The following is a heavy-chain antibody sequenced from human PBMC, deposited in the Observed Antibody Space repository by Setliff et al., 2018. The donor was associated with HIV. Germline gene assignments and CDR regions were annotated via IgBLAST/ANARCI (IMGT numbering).Heavy chain of an antibody. J-gene: IGHJ4*02. CDR1: GYSFFSYS. Sequence: ASVKVSCKASGYSFFSYSITWVRQSPGQGLEWVGWINCYSGDSKFPEKLQGRITMTADTSTSTAYMELRNLTSDDTAMYYCARATYSGSPNPPQDYWGQGTLVTVSS. CDR2: INCYSGDS. CDR3: ARATYSGSPNPPQDY. V-gene: IGHV1-18*01. D-gene: IGHD1-26*01.